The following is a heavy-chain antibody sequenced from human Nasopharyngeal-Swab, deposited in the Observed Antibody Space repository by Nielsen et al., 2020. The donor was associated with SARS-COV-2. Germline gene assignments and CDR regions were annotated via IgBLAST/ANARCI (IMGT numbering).Heavy chain of an antibody. Sequence: SETLSLTCAVYGGSFSGYYWSWIRQPPGKGLEWIGEINHSGSTNYNPSLKSRVTISVDTSKNQFSLKLSPVTAADTAVYYCAGSGSYYDARQKHDYWGQGTLVTVSS. D-gene: IGHD3-10*01. CDR2: INHSGST. J-gene: IGHJ4*02. CDR3: AGSGSYYDARQKHDY. V-gene: IGHV4-34*01. CDR1: GGSFSGYY.